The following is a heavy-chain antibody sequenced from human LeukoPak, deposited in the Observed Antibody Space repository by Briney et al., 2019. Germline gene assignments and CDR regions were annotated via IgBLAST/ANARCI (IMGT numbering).Heavy chain of an antibody. J-gene: IGHJ4*02. CDR2: ISSSSSTI. D-gene: IGHD2-2*01. V-gene: IGHV3-48*01. Sequence: GGSLRLSCAASGFTFSSYSMNWVRQAPGKGLEWVSYISSSSSTIYYADSVKGRFTISRDNAKNSLYLQMNSLRAEDTAVYYCAKGTVTVPAVVDYWGQGTLVTVSS. CDR1: GFTFSSYS. CDR3: AKGTVTVPAVVDY.